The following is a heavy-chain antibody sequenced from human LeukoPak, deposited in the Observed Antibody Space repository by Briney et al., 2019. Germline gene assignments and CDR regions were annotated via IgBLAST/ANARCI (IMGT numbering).Heavy chain of an antibody. D-gene: IGHD1-1*01. V-gene: IGHV1-46*01. CDR2: INPSGGST. Sequence: ASVKVSCKASEYTFSSYYMHWVRQAPEQGLEWMGVINPSGGSTSYAQRFQGRVTMTRDTSTSTFYMELSSLRSEDTAVYYCARHSLPGTTPFDYWGQGTLVTVSS. J-gene: IGHJ4*02. CDR3: ARHSLPGTTPFDY. CDR1: EYTFSSYY.